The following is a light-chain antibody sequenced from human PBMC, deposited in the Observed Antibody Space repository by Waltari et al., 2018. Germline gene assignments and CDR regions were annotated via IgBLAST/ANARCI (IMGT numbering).Light chain of an antibody. J-gene: IGKJ4*01. Sequence: EIVLTQSPATLSLSPGERATLPCRASQSFSSSYIVWYQQRPGQAPRLLIYGASFRAPGIPERFSGGGSGTDFTLTISRLEPEDFAVYYCQQYGSSPALTFGGGTRVEIK. CDR1: QSFSSSY. V-gene: IGKV3-20*01. CDR2: GAS. CDR3: QQYGSSPALT.